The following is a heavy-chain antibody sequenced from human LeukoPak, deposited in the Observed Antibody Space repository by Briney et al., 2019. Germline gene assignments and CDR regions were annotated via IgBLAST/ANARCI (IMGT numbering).Heavy chain of an antibody. V-gene: IGHV1-3*01. CDR1: GDSSRTNA. D-gene: IGHD1-1*01. CDR3: ARERDDDPFDI. J-gene: IGHJ3*02. Sequence: VASVKASCKASGDSSRTNAIVWLRQAPGQRPEWMGWISAGSGNTKYSQTFQDRLTLTRDTAASTVYMDLSSLRPEDTAVYFCARERDDDPFDIWGQGTLVIVSS. CDR2: ISAGSGNT.